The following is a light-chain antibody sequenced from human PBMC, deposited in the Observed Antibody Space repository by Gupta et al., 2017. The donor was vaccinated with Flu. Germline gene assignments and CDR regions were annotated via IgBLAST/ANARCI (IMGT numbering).Light chain of an antibody. Sequence: EIVMTQSPATLSVSPGERATLSFRASQSVSSNLAWYQQKPSQAPRLLIYGASTRANGIPDRFSGSGSGTEFTLTLSSLQSEDFAVYYWQQDNNWWTFGQGTKVEIK. CDR3: QQDNNWWT. J-gene: IGKJ1*01. V-gene: IGKV3-15*01. CDR2: GAS. CDR1: QSVSSN.